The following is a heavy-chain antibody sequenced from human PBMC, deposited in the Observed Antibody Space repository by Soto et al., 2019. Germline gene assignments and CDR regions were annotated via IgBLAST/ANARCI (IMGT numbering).Heavy chain of an antibody. Sequence: SETLSLTCTVSGGSVSSSSYYWGWVRQPPGKGLEWIGSVYYSGSTNYNPSLKSRVTISVDTSKNQFSLKLSSVTAVDTAVYYCARVRSYYGSGSRPPPLLFDYMDVCGKGTTVTLSS. CDR3: ARVRSYYGSGSRPPPLLFDYMDV. CDR1: GGSVSSSSYY. J-gene: IGHJ6*03. CDR2: VYYSGST. D-gene: IGHD3-10*01. V-gene: IGHV4-39*07.